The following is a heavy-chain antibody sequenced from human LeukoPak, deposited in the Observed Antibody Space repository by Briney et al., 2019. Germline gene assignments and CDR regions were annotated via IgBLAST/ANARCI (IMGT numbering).Heavy chain of an antibody. D-gene: IGHD1-14*01. CDR2: IYSDDST. CDR1: GVTDSNTY. Sequence: TGGSLRLSCAASGVTDSNTYMTWVRQAPGKGLKWVSIIYSDDSTLYADSLTGRFAISRDNSKNTLYLQMNSLGAEDTVVYYCVRAPNQYYFDSWGQGTLVSVSS. J-gene: IGHJ4*02. V-gene: IGHV3-53*01. CDR3: VRAPNQYYFDS.